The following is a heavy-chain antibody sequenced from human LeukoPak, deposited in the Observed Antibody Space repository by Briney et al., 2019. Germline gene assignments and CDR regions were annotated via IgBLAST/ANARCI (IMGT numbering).Heavy chain of an antibody. CDR2: INPSGGRT. V-gene: IGHV1-46*01. D-gene: IGHD6-13*01. Sequence: ASVKVSCKASGYTFTSYYMHWVRQAPGQGPEWMGIINPSGGRTSYEQKFQGRVTMTRDTSTSTVYMELSSLRSEDTAVYYCASTVAAAGVLNWFDPWGQGTLVTVSS. CDR1: GYTFTSYY. CDR3: ASTVAAAGVLNWFDP. J-gene: IGHJ5*02.